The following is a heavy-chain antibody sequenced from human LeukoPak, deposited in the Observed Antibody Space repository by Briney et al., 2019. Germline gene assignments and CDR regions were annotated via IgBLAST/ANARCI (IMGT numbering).Heavy chain of an antibody. Sequence: SVKVSCKASGGTFSSYAISWVRQAPGQGLEWMGGIIPIFGTANYAQKFQGRVTITVDESTSTAYMELSSLRSEDTAVYYCARDQGCSSTSCYKGYYYYYMDVWGKGTTVTVSS. CDR1: GGTFSSYA. CDR3: ARDQGCSSTSCYKGYYYYYMDV. D-gene: IGHD2-2*02. CDR2: IIPIFGTA. V-gene: IGHV1-69*01. J-gene: IGHJ6*03.